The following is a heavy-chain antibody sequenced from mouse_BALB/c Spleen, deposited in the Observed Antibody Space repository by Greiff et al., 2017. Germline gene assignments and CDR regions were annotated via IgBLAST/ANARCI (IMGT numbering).Heavy chain of an antibody. V-gene: IGHV1-80*01. CDR1: GYAFSSYW. J-gene: IGHJ4*01. CDR3: ARDPYYYAMDY. CDR2: IYPGDGDT. Sequence: VQLQQSGAELVRPGSSVKISCKASGYAFSSYWMNWVKQRPGQGLEWIGQIYPGDGDTNYNGKFKGKATLTADKSSSTAYMQLSSLTSEDSAVYFCARDPYYYAMDYWGQGTSVTVSS.